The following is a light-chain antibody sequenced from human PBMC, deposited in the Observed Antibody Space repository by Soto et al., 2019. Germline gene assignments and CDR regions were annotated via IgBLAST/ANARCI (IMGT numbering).Light chain of an antibody. Sequence: DIQMTQSPSSLSASVGDRVTITCQASQDISNYLNWYQQKPGKAPKLLIYDASTLETGVPSRFSGSGSGTDFTLTISSLQPEDIATYYCQQYDNLPYTFGQGTKLEIK. CDR2: DAS. V-gene: IGKV1-33*01. J-gene: IGKJ2*01. CDR3: QQYDNLPYT. CDR1: QDISNY.